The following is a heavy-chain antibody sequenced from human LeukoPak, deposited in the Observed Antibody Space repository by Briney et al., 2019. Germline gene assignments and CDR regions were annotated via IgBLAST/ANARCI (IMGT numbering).Heavy chain of an antibody. J-gene: IGHJ5*02. D-gene: IGHD4-17*01. CDR1: GGSFSGYY. CDR2: INRSGST. Sequence: MPSETLSLTCAVYGGSFSGYYWSWIRQPPGKGLEWIGEINRSGSTNYNPSLKSRVTISVDTSKNQFSLKLSSVTAADTAVYYCARATVTCWFDPWGQGTLVTVSS. CDR3: ARATVTCWFDP. V-gene: IGHV4-34*01.